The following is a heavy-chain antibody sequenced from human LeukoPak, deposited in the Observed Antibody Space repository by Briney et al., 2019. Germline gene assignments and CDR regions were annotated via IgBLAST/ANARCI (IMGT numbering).Heavy chain of an antibody. D-gene: IGHD1-14*01. Sequence: GGSLRLSCAASGFTFSSYSMTWVRQAPGKGLEWVANINQGGSDKYYVDSVKGRFTISRDNANNLLYLQMNSLRGEDTAVYYCTRDRSRAEDDWGQGTLVTVSS. CDR3: TRDRSRAEDD. V-gene: IGHV3-7*01. J-gene: IGHJ4*02. CDR2: INQGGSDK. CDR1: GFTFSSYS.